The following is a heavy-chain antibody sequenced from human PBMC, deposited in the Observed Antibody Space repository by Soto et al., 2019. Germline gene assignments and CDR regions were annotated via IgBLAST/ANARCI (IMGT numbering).Heavy chain of an antibody. CDR3: AREPQYSAGWGPGLEI. D-gene: IGHD1-26*01. CDR1: GYNFKNYG. CDR2: ISGYNGNT. J-gene: IGHJ3*02. V-gene: IGHV1-18*01. Sequence: QVQLEQSGAEVKKPGASVKVSCKAYGYNFKNYGITWVRQAPGQGLEWMGWISGYNGNTKYAQKLQGRVTMTTDTSTNIVYMDLRSLKSDDTAVYYCAREPQYSAGWGPGLEIWGQGTMVTVSS.